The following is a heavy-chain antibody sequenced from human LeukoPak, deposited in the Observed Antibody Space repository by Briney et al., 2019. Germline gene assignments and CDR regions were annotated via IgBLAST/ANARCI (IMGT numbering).Heavy chain of an antibody. CDR1: GFTFDDYA. CDR3: ARVRYSYERGNAFLDY. D-gene: IGHD5-18*01. J-gene: IGHJ4*02. V-gene: IGHV3-9*01. Sequence: PGRSLRLSCAASGFTFDDYAMHWVRQAPGKGLEWVSGISWNSGSIGYADSVKGRFTISRDNSKNTLYLQMNSLRAEDTAVYYCARVRYSYERGNAFLDYWGQGTLVTVSS. CDR2: ISWNSGSI.